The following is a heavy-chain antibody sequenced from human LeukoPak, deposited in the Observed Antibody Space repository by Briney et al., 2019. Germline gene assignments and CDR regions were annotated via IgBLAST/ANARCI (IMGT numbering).Heavy chain of an antibody. CDR2: ISAYNGNT. CDR3: ARRYYYDSSGYPLDY. Sequence: ASVKVSCKASGYTFTSYGISWVRQAPGQGLEWMGWISAYNGNTNYAQKLQGRVTMTTDTSTCTAYMELRSLRSDDTAVYYCARRYYYDSSGYPLDYWGQGTLVTVSS. CDR1: GYTFTSYG. J-gene: IGHJ4*02. D-gene: IGHD3-22*01. V-gene: IGHV1-18*01.